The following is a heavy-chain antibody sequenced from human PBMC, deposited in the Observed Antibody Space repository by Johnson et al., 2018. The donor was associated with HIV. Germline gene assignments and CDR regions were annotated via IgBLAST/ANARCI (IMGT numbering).Heavy chain of an antibody. CDR3: AREYYYDSSGTPVFDI. Sequence: VQLVESGGGLIQPGGSLGLSCAASGFNVSTNNMNWVRQAPGTGLEWVSGINWNSGSVDYVDSVKGRFTISRDNAKNSLYLQMNSLRAEDTAVYYCAREYYYDSSGTPVFDIWGQGTMVTVSS. CDR1: GFNVSTNN. D-gene: IGHD3-22*01. V-gene: IGHV3-48*04. J-gene: IGHJ3*02. CDR2: INWNSGSV.